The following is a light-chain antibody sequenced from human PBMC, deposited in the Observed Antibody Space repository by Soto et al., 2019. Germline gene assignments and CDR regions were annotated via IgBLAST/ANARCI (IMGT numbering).Light chain of an antibody. CDR2: SAS. CDR1: QTIGTF. Sequence: DIQVTQPPSSLSASVGDSVTITCRTSQTIGTFLNWYQQKPGKVPKLLISSASSLHAGVPSRFSASGSGTDFTLTISSLQPEDFAAYYCQQSYLTWTFGQGTKVDIK. CDR3: QQSYLTWT. J-gene: IGKJ1*01. V-gene: IGKV1-39*01.